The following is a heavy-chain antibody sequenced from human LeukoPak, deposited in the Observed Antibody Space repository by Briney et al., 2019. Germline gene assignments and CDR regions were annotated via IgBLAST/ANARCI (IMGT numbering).Heavy chain of an antibody. CDR2: INHSGST. CDR3: ARGYYYGSGRDFYYFDY. CDR1: GGSFSGYY. Sequence: SETLSLTCAVYGGSFSGYYWSWVRQPPGKGLEWIGEINHSGSTNYNPSLKSRVTISVDTSKNQFSLKLSSVTAADTAVYYCARGYYYGSGRDFYYFDYWGQGTLVTVSS. D-gene: IGHD3-10*01. V-gene: IGHV4-34*01. J-gene: IGHJ4*02.